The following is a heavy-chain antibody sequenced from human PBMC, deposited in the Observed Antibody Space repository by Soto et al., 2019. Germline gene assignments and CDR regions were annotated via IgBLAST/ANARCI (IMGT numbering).Heavy chain of an antibody. D-gene: IGHD2-2*01. CDR1: GVSINDDTYY. CDR3: ARLHCDSPNCVPLDP. CDR2: IYYSGTS. Sequence: PSETLSLTCTFSGVSINDDTYYLGWIRQPPGKGLEWIGSIYYSGTSSYNPSLESRVTMSVDTSKKQLSLRLRSVTAADTAVYYCARLHCDSPNCVPLDPWGQGTLVTVSS. V-gene: IGHV4-39*01. J-gene: IGHJ5*02.